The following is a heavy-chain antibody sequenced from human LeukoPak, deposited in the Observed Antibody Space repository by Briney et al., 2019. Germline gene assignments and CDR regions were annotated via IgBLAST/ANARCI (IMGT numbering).Heavy chain of an antibody. J-gene: IGHJ4*02. CDR2: IYYSGST. CDR1: GGSISSYY. V-gene: IGHV4-59*08. CDR3: ATQILLCHYY. Sequence: SATLSLTCTVSGGSISSYYWSWIRQPPGKGLEWIGYIYYSGSTNYNPSLKSRVTISVDTSKNQFSLKLSSVSAADTAIYYCATQILLCHYYWGQGTLVTVSS. D-gene: IGHD2-21*01.